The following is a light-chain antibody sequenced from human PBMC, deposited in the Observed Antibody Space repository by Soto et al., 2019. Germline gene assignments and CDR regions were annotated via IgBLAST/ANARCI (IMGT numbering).Light chain of an antibody. J-gene: IGLJ3*02. V-gene: IGLV7-43*01. CDR1: TGAVTSGYY. Sequence: QTVVTQEPSLTVSPGGTVTLTCASSTGAVTSGYYPNWFQQKPGQAHRELIYSTTNKHSWSPARFSGSLLGGKAALTLSGVQPEDEAEYYCLLSHGGARVFGGGTQLTVL. CDR2: STT. CDR3: LLSHGGARV.